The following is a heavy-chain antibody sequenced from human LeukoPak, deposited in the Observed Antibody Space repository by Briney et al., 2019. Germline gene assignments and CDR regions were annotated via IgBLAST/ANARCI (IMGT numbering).Heavy chain of an antibody. V-gene: IGHV3-21*01. CDR2: ISSSSSYI. Sequence: GGSLRLSCAASGFTFSSYSMNWVRQAPGKGLEWVSSISSSSSYIYYADSVKGRFTISRDNAKNSLYMQVNSLRAEDTAVYYCARDPVGVRYSSGPGAKFDYWGQGTLVTVSS. J-gene: IGHJ4*02. CDR1: GFTFSSYS. D-gene: IGHD6-19*01. CDR3: ARDPVGVRYSSGPGAKFDY.